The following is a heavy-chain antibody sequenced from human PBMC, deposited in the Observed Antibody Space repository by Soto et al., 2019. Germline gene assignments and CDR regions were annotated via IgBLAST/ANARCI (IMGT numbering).Heavy chain of an antibody. V-gene: IGHV3-23*01. CDR2: ISGSGGST. CDR3: AKGITGWELSPRPFDY. D-gene: IGHD1-26*01. J-gene: IGHJ4*02. CDR1: GFTFSSYA. Sequence: EVQLLESGGGLVQPGGSLRLSCAASGFTFSSYAMSWVRQAPGKGLEWVSAISGSGGSTYYADSVKGRFTISRDNSKNTLYLQMNSLRAEDTAVYYCAKGITGWELSPRPFDYWGQGTLVTVSS.